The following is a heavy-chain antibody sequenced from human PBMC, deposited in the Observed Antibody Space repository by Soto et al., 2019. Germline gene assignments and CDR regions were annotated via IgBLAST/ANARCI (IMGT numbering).Heavy chain of an antibody. Sequence: EVQLLESGGGLVQPGGSLRLSCAASGFNFSQYSMSWVRQAPGKGLEWVSAITDSGRGTHYADSVKGRFTISRDNSKNTLYLQLNSLRAEDTAVYYCAKDLSVVFDYWGQGTLVTVSS. V-gene: IGHV3-23*01. CDR3: AKDLSVVFDY. CDR2: ITDSGRGT. J-gene: IGHJ4*02. D-gene: IGHD2-15*01. CDR1: GFNFSQYS.